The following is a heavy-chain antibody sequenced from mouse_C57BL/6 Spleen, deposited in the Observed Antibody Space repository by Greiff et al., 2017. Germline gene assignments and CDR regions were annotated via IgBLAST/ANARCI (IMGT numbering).Heavy chain of an antibody. Sequence: VQLQQSGAELMKPGASVKLSCTATGYTFTGYWIEWVKQRPGHGLEWIGEILTGSGSTNYNEKVKGKATFTADTSSNTAYMQLSSLTTEDSAIYYCARWRLLRRAMDYWGQGTSVTVSS. J-gene: IGHJ4*01. CDR1: GYTFTGYW. CDR3: ARWRLLRRAMDY. CDR2: ILTGSGST. V-gene: IGHV1-9*01. D-gene: IGHD2-3*01.